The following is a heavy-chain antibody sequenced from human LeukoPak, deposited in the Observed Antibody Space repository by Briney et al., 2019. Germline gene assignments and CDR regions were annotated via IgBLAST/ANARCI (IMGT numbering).Heavy chain of an antibody. CDR3: AKELLWFGELLQGFDY. Sequence: GGSLRLSCAASGFTFSSYGMHWVRQAPGKGLEWVAVISYDGSNKYYADSVKGRFTISRDNSKNTLYLQMNSLRAEDTAVYYCAKELLWFGELLQGFDYWGQETLVTVSS. J-gene: IGHJ4*02. CDR1: GFTFSSYG. CDR2: ISYDGSNK. D-gene: IGHD3-10*01. V-gene: IGHV3-30*18.